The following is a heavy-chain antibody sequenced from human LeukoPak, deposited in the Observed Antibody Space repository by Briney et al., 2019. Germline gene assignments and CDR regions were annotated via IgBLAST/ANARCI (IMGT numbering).Heavy chain of an antibody. CDR3: AKGGGSYQYYYYYMDV. D-gene: IGHD1-26*01. J-gene: IGHJ6*03. CDR1: GFTFRSYA. V-gene: IGHV3-30*04. CDR2: ISYDGSNK. Sequence: GRSLRLSCAASGFTFRSYAMHWVRQAPGKGLEWVAVISYDGSNKYYADSVKGRFTISRDNSKNTLYLQMNSLRAEDTAVYYCAKGGGSYQYYYYYMDVWGKGTTVTVSS.